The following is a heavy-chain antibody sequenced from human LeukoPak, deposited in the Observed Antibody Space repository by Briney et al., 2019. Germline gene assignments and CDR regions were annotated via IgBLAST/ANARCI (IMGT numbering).Heavy chain of an antibody. V-gene: IGHV4-34*01. CDR2: INRSGST. D-gene: IGHD3-22*01. CDR3: ARDLYYDSSGYYLH. CDR1: GGSFSGYY. Sequence: SETLSLTCAVYGGSFSGYYWSWIRQPPGKGLEWIGEINRSGSTNYNPSLKSRVTISVDTSKNQFSLKLSSVTAADTAVYYCARDLYYDSSGYYLHWGQGTLVTVSS. J-gene: IGHJ4*02.